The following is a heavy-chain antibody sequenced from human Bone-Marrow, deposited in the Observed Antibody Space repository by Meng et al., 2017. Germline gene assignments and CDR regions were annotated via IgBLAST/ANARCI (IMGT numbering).Heavy chain of an antibody. CDR2: LIPLFGTA. V-gene: IGHV1-69*06. D-gene: IGHD1-26*01. CDR1: GDTFSSYG. J-gene: IGHJ4*02. CDR3: AREGGSYYPDY. Sequence: QVQLVQSGTEVKEPGSSVKVSCKASGDTFSSYGISWVRQAPGQGLEWMGGLIPLFGTAHYAQKFQGRVTITADTSTNTAYMEMSRLRSDDTAVYYCAREGGSYYPDYWGQGTPVTVSS.